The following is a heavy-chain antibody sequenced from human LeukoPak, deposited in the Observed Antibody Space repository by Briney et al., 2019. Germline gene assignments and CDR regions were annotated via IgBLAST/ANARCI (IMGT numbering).Heavy chain of an antibody. J-gene: IGHJ1*01. CDR1: GFTFDDYA. Sequence: GGSLRLYCAASGFTFDDYAMHWVRQAPGKGLEWVSGITWNSGTIGYADSVKGRFTISRDNAKNSLYLQMNSLRAEDTALYYCAKDSSGWFLYYFQYWGQGTLVTVSS. CDR3: AKDSSGWFLYYFQY. CDR2: ITWNSGTI. V-gene: IGHV3-9*01. D-gene: IGHD6-19*01.